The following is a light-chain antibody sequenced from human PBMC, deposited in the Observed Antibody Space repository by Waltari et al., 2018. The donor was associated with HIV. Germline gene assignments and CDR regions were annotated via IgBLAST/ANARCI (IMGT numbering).Light chain of an antibody. CDR3: QQYDRSPQT. CDR2: GAS. J-gene: IGKJ1*01. CDR1: QTVSSTY. Sequence: EVVLTQSPGTLSLSPGERATLSCRASQTVSSTYLAWYQQKPGQAPRLLIDGASSRATGIPDRFSGSGSGTDFTLTISRLEPEDFAVYYCQQYDRSPQTFGQGTKVEIK. V-gene: IGKV3-20*01.